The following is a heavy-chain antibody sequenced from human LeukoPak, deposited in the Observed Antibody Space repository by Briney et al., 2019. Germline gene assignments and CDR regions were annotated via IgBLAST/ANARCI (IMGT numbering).Heavy chain of an antibody. CDR3: ARDPHVLRYFDWLLSLDY. CDR2: ISYDGSNK. J-gene: IGHJ4*02. Sequence: GGSLRLFCAASGFTFSSYAMHWVRQAPGKGLEWAAVISYDGSNKYYADSVKGRFTISRDNSKNTLYLQMNSLRAEDTAVYYCARDPHVLRYFDWLLSLDYWGQGTLVTVSS. CDR1: GFTFSSYA. V-gene: IGHV3-30*04. D-gene: IGHD3-9*01.